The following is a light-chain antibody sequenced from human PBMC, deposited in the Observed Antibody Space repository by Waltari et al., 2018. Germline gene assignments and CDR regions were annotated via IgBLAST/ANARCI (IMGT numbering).Light chain of an antibody. Sequence: SYDLTQSPSVSVSPGQTASITCSGDVLAKKYVCWYQQKPGQSPVLVIYQDVRRPSEIPERFSGSNSGNTATLTISGTQPMDETDYYCQAWDSGVAGVFGTGTKVTVL. V-gene: IGLV3-1*01. CDR2: QDV. J-gene: IGLJ1*01. CDR1: VLAKKY. CDR3: QAWDSGVAGV.